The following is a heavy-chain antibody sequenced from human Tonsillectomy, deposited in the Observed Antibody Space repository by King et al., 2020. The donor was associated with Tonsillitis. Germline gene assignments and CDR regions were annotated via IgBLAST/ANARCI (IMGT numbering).Heavy chain of an antibody. CDR3: ARGRDDTPGTATGSNSMDV. Sequence: VQLQQWGAGLLKPSETLSLTCAVFGGSSDTHYWAWIRQPPGKGLEWIGEINQSGSTNYSPSLKSRVTLSVDTSKNQFSLRLTSVTAAETAVYYCARGRDDTPGTATGSNSMDVWGKGTTVTVSS. V-gene: IGHV4-34*01. CDR2: INQSGST. CDR1: GGSSDTHY. J-gene: IGHJ6*03. D-gene: IGHD2-15*01.